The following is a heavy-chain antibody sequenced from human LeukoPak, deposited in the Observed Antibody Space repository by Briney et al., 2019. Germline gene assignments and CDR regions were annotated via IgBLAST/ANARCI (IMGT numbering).Heavy chain of an antibody. D-gene: IGHD3-10*01. CDR2: VSSNSRVT. J-gene: IGHJ4*02. CDR1: GFTFNNYS. V-gene: IGHV3-48*02. CDR3: ARDGRMVRGVHIFLQPRNFDY. Sequence: GGSLRFTCAASGFTFNNYSMNWVRQAPGKGLEWVSYVSSNSRVTYYADSVKGRFTISRDNANNSLYLQMNSLRDEDTALYLCARDGRMVRGVHIFLQPRNFDYWGQGTLVTVSS.